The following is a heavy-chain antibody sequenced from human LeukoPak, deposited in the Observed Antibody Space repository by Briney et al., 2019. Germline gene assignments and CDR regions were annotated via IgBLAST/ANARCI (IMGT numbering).Heavy chain of an antibody. Sequence: ASVKVSCKVSGYTLTELSMHWVGQAPAKGLEWMGGFDPDDGETIYAQKFEGRVTMTEDTSTDTAYMKLSSMRSEDSAVYYCATPDPSYYDILTGYSAVYFDYWGQGTLVTVSS. CDR2: FDPDDGET. V-gene: IGHV1-24*01. CDR3: ATPDPSYYDILTGYSAVYFDY. J-gene: IGHJ4*02. CDR1: GYTLTELS. D-gene: IGHD3-9*01.